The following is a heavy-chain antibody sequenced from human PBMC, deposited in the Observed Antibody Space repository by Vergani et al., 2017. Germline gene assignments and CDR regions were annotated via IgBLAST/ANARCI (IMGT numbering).Heavy chain of an antibody. CDR3: ASLGFIRDSSSFAFDY. D-gene: IGHD6-6*01. CDR1: GFTFSSYS. V-gene: IGHV3-21*01. J-gene: IGHJ4*02. Sequence: EVQLVESGGGLVKPGGSLRLSCAASGFTFSSYSMNWVRQAPGKGLEWVSSISSSSSYIYYADSVKGRFTISRDNAKNSLYLQMNSLRAEDTAVYYCASLGFIRDSSSFAFDYWGQGTLVTVSS. CDR2: ISSSSSYI.